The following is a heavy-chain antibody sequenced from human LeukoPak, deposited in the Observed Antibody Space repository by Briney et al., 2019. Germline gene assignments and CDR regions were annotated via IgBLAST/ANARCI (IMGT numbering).Heavy chain of an antibody. Sequence: GGSLRLSCAASGFTFSNNYMSWVRQAPGKGLEWVSVIYSGGSTYYADSAKGRFTISRDSSKNTLYLQMNSLRAEDTAVYYCARDSLGMSTLDSWGQGTLVTVSS. V-gene: IGHV3-53*01. CDR1: GFTFSNNY. J-gene: IGHJ4*02. D-gene: IGHD5/OR15-5a*01. CDR3: ARDSLGMSTLDS. CDR2: IYSGGST.